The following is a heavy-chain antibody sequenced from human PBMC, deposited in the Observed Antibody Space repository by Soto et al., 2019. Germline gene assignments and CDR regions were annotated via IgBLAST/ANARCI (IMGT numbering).Heavy chain of an antibody. V-gene: IGHV3-23*04. CDR3: AKGGGGDHGY. J-gene: IGHJ4*02. CDR2: ITITGDTT. CDR1: GFIFTTSD. D-gene: IGHD2-21*02. Sequence: EVQLVESEGGLVQPGGSLRLSCEASGFIFTTSDMSWVRQAPGKGLEWISSITITGDTTHYADSVKGRFTISRDNSRKTVFLPKHSLGGDDTAVYLCAKGGGGDHGYWGQGTLVAVSS.